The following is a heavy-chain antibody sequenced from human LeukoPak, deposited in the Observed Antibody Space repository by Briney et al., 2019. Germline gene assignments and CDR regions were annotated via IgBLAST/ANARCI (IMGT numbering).Heavy chain of an antibody. V-gene: IGHV3-7*04. CDR1: GFTFSSYW. CDR3: ARDCAQLRGYGMDV. CDR2: IKQDGSEK. J-gene: IGHJ6*02. Sequence: PGGSLRLSCAASGFTFSSYWMSWVRQAPGKGLEWVANIKQDGSEKYYVDSVKGRFTISRDNAKNSLYLQMNSLRAEDTAVYYCARDCAQLRGYGMDVWGQGTTVTVSS. D-gene: IGHD4-17*01.